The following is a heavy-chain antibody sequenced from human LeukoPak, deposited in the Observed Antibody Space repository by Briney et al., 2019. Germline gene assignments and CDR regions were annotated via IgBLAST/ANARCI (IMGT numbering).Heavy chain of an antibody. D-gene: IGHD2-2*01. J-gene: IGHJ4*02. CDR1: GFTFSSYA. CDR3: AKGPWNQLLSKNLHLDA. Sequence: GGSLRLSCAASGFTFSSYAMSWVRQAPGKGLEWVSAISGSGGSPYYADSVKGRFTISRDNSKNTLYLQMNSLRAEDTAVYYCAKGPWNQLLSKNLHLDAWGQGTLVTVSS. CDR2: ISGSGGSP. V-gene: IGHV3-23*01.